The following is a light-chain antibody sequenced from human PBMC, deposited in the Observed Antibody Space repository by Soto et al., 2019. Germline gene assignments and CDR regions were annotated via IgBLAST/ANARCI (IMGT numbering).Light chain of an antibody. CDR3: SSYTVSDTVI. J-gene: IGLJ2*01. CDR2: EVT. CDR1: SSDVGLYNY. V-gene: IGLV2-14*01. Sequence: QSVLAQPASVSGSPGQSITISCTGTSSDVGLYNYVSWYQQHPGKAPKVMIYEVTNRPSGVSNRFSGSKSGNTASLTISGLQTEDEADYYCSSYTVSDTVIFGGGTKLTVL.